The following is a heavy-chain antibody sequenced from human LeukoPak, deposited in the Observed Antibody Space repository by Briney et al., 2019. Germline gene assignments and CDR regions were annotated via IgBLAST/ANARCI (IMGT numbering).Heavy chain of an antibody. CDR1: GGTFSSYA. J-gene: IGHJ4*02. CDR2: IIPIFGTA. CDR3: ARDAHPPYSNYGLDY. Sequence: ASVKVSCKASGGTFSSYAISWVRQAPGQGLEWMGGIIPIFGTANYAQKFQGRVTITTDESTSTAYMELSSLRSEDTAVYYCARDAHPPYSNYGLDYWGQGTLVTVSS. V-gene: IGHV1-69*05. D-gene: IGHD4-11*01.